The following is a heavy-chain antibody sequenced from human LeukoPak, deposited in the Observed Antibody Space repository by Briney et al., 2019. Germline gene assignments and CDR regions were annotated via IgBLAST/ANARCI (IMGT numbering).Heavy chain of an antibody. CDR1: GFTFSDYY. Sequence: GGSLRLSCAASGFTFSDYYMTWIRQAPGKGLEWVSYISTSGTTIYYADSVKGRFTISRDNAKNSLYLRMNSLRAEDTAVYYCARGLYDSSGYGASDIWGQGTMVTVSS. CDR2: ISTSGTTI. V-gene: IGHV3-11*01. CDR3: ARGLYDSSGYGASDI. J-gene: IGHJ3*02. D-gene: IGHD3-22*01.